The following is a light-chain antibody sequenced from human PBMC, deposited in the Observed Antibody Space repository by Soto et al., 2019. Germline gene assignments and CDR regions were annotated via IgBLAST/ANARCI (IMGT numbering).Light chain of an antibody. J-gene: IGKJ2*01. CDR1: QSISSW. CDR2: DAS. V-gene: IGKV1-5*01. Sequence: DLQMTQSPSTLSASVGDRVTITCRASQSISSWLAWYQQKPGKAPKVLIYDASSLESGVPSRFSGSGSGTEFTLTISSLQPDDSATYYCQQYGSYSSFTFGQGTTLEIK. CDR3: QQYGSYSSFT.